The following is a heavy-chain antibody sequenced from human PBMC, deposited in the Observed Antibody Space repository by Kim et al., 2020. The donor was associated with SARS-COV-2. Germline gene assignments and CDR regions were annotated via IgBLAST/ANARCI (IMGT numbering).Heavy chain of an antibody. V-gene: IGHV3-33*01. D-gene: IGHD6-13*01. CDR1: GFTFSSYG. CDR2: IWYDGSNK. CDR3: ARDGAAGSRSLFDP. J-gene: IGHJ5*02. Sequence: GGSLRLSCAASGFTFSSYGMHWVRQAPGKGLEWVAVIWYDGSNKYYADSVKGRFTISRDNSKNTLYLQMNSLRAEDTAVYYCARDGAAGSRSLFDPWGQGTLVTVSS.